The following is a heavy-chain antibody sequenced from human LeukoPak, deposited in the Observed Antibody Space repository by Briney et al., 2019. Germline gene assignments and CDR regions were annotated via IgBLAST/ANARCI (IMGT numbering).Heavy chain of an antibody. Sequence: GGSLRLSCAASGFTFSTYGMHWVRQAPGKGLEWVAVIWHDGSNKYYADSVKGRFTISRDNSRSTLYLQMNSLRADDTAVYYCARHLHYYGSGNYYYYFYAMDVWGQGTTVTVSS. V-gene: IGHV3-33*01. J-gene: IGHJ6*02. CDR3: ARHLHYYGSGNYYYYFYAMDV. D-gene: IGHD3-10*01. CDR1: GFTFSTYG. CDR2: IWHDGSNK.